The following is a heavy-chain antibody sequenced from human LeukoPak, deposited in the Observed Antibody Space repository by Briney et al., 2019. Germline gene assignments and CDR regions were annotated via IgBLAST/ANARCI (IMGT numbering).Heavy chain of an antibody. D-gene: IGHD1-26*01. CDR3: ATPEGG. CDR1: GFTFTNYW. J-gene: IGHJ4*02. Sequence: SGGSLGLSCAASGFTFTNYWMSWVRQAPGKGLELVANIKQDRSEKYYVDSVKGRFTISRDNAKNSLYLQMNSLRAEDTAVYYCATPEGGWGQGTLVTVSS. V-gene: IGHV3-7*01. CDR2: IKQDRSEK.